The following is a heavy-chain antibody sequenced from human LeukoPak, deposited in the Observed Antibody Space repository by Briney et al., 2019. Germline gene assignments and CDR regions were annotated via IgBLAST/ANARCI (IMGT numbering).Heavy chain of an antibody. CDR2: INPNSGGT. J-gene: IGHJ4*02. Sequence: ASVKVSCKASGYTFTGYYMHWVRQAPGQGLEWMGWINPNSGGTNYAQKFQGRVTMTSDTSISTAYMELSRLRSDDTAVYYCARDPPYYYDSSGYYYFDYWGQGTLVTVSS. D-gene: IGHD3-22*01. CDR3: ARDPPYYYDSSGYYYFDY. CDR1: GYTFTGYY. V-gene: IGHV1-2*02.